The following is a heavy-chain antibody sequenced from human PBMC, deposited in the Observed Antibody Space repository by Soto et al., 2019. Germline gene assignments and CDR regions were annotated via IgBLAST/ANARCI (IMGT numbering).Heavy chain of an antibody. CDR2: ISAYNGNT. J-gene: IGHJ4*02. D-gene: IGHD6-13*01. V-gene: IGHV1-18*01. Sequence: QVQLVQSGAEVKKPGASVKVSCKASGYTFTSYGISWVRQAPGQGLEWMGWISAYNGNTNYAQKLQGRVTMTTDTSTSTAYMELRSLRSDDTAVYYCARGGRFLGYPDRFDPYSSSWYGGDYWGQGTLVTVSS. CDR3: ARGGRFLGYPDRFDPYSSSWYGGDY. CDR1: GYTFTSYG.